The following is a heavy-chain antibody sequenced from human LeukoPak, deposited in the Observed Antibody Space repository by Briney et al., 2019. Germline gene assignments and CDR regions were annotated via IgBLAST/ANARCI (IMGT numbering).Heavy chain of an antibody. CDR2: IYYSGST. D-gene: IGHD5-24*01. V-gene: IGHV4-39*01. Sequence: SETLSLTCTVSGGSISSSSYYWGWIRQPPGKGLEWIGSIYYSGSTYYNPSLKSRVTISVDTSKNQFSLKLSSVTAADTAVYYCARTVGVEMATTHFDYWGQGTLVTVSS. CDR1: GGSISSSSYY. J-gene: IGHJ4*02. CDR3: ARTVGVEMATTHFDY.